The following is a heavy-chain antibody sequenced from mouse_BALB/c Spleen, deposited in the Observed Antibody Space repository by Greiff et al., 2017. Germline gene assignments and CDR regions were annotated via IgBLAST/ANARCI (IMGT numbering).Heavy chain of an antibody. J-gene: IGHJ4*01. Sequence: EVKVVESGGGLVKPGGSLKLSCAASGFTFSDYYMYWVRQTPEKRLEWVATISDGGSYTYYPDSVKGRFTISRDNAKNNLYLQMSSLKSEDTAMYYCARDRGRYAMDYWGQGTSVTVSS. CDR1: GFTFSDYY. CDR3: ARDRGRYAMDY. D-gene: IGHD3-1*01. V-gene: IGHV5-4*02. CDR2: ISDGGSYT.